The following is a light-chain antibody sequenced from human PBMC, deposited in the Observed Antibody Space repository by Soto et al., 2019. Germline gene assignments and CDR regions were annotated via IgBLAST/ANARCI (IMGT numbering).Light chain of an antibody. CDR3: QQYGGSPAIT. CDR1: QRVSSGY. V-gene: IGKV3-20*01. Sequence: EIVLTQSPGTLSLSPGERATLSCRASQRVSSGYVAWYQQKPGQAPRLLIYGASSRATGIPDRFRASASGTDFTLTISRLEPEDFAVYFCQQYGGSPAITFGQGTRLDIK. J-gene: IGKJ5*01. CDR2: GAS.